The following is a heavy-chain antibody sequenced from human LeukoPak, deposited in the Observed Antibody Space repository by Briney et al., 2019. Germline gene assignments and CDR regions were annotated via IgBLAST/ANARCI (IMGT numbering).Heavy chain of an antibody. CDR1: GVSIFSYY. V-gene: IGHV4-59*08. CDR2: IHYSGTT. J-gene: IGHJ4*02. CDR3: ATGRSIRYFDY. D-gene: IGHD3-9*01. Sequence: SETLSLTCTVSGVSIFSYYWNWIRQPPGQGLEWIGYIHYSGTTNYNPSLKSRVSISIDTSKSQFSLKLTSATAADTAIYYCATGRSIRYFDYWGQGTLLSVFS.